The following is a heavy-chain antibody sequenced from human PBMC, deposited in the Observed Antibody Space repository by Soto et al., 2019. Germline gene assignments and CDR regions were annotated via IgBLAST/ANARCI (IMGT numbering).Heavy chain of an antibody. V-gene: IGHV3-30*18. D-gene: IGHD5-18*01. CDR2: ISYDGSNK. CDR1: GFTFSTYG. Sequence: GGSLRLSCASSGFTFSTYGMHWFRQAPGKGLEWVAVISYDGSNKYYADSVKGRFTISRDNSKNTLYLQMNSLRAEDTAVYYCAKVDTAMVTHDAFDIWGQGTMVTVSS. CDR3: AKVDTAMVTHDAFDI. J-gene: IGHJ3*02.